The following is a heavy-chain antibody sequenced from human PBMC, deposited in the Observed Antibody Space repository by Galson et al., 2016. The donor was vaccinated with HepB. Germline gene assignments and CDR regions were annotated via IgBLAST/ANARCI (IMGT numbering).Heavy chain of an antibody. V-gene: IGHV1-18*01. D-gene: IGHD3-22*01. CDR1: GYTFTKYG. CDR2: TSGYNANT. J-gene: IGHJ4*01. Sequence: SVKVSCKASGYTFTKYGVSWVRQAPGQGLEWMGWTSGYNANTNYAQKFQGRVTMTTDTSTSTAYMELKNLRSDDTAVYYCARDQLLQFYDSSLFRYFAFWGHGTLVTVSS. CDR3: ARDQLLQFYDSSLFRYFAF.